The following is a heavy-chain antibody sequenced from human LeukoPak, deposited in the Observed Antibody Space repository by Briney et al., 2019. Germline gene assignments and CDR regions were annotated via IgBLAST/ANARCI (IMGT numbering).Heavy chain of an antibody. Sequence: PGGSLRLSCAASGFTFSSYEMNWVRQAPGKGLEWVSYISSSSSSIYYADCVKGRFTISRDNAKNSLYLQMNSLRAGDTAVYYCARMYSDSSGYDHDALDIWGQGTMVTVSS. CDR1: GFTFSSYE. D-gene: IGHD3-22*01. CDR2: ISSSSSSI. V-gene: IGHV3-48*01. J-gene: IGHJ3*02. CDR3: ARMYSDSSGYDHDALDI.